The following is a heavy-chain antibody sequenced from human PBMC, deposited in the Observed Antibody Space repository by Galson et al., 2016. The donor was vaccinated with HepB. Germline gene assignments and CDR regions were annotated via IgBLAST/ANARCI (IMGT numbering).Heavy chain of an antibody. CDR2: INTKTGSP. CDR1: GYTLSNYA. V-gene: IGHV7-4-1*04. J-gene: IGHJ5*02. CDR3: ARGKDFSSGYYLPGGNWFDP. D-gene: IGHD3-3*01. Sequence: SVKVSCKASGYTLSNYAMNWVRQAPGQGLEWMGWINTKTGSPTYAQGFKGRFVFSLDNSVTVAFLQITNLKTEDTAVYYCARGKDFSSGYYLPGGNWFDPWGQGTQVTVSS.